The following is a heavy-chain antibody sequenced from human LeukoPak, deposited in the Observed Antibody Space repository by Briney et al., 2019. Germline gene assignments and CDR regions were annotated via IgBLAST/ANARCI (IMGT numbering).Heavy chain of an antibody. D-gene: IGHD5/OR15-5a*01. CDR2: IYTSGST. Sequence: SETLSLTCTVSGGSISSYYWSWIRQPAGKGLEWIGRIYTSGSTNYNPSLKSRVTMSVDTSKNQFPLKLSSVTAADTAVYYCARGSTWIQYFDYWGQGTLVTVSS. V-gene: IGHV4-4*07. CDR1: GGSISSYY. J-gene: IGHJ4*02. CDR3: ARGSTWIQYFDY.